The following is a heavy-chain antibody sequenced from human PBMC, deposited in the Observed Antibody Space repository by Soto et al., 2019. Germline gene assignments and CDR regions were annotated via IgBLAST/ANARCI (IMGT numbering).Heavy chain of an antibody. CDR3: AKDKVPTGDFWSGLHPNWFDP. CDR2: ISGSGGST. V-gene: IGHV3-23*01. CDR1: GFTFSSYA. Sequence: PGGSLRLSCAACGFTFSSYAMSWVRQAPGKGLEWVSAISGSGGSTYYADSVKGRFTISRDNSKNTLYLQMNSLRAEDTAVYYCAKDKVPTGDFWSGLHPNWFDPWGQGTLVTVSS. J-gene: IGHJ5*02. D-gene: IGHD3-3*01.